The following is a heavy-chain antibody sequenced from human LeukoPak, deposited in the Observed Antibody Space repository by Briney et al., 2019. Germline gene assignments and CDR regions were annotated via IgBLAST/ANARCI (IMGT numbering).Heavy chain of an antibody. CDR2: IYTSGRT. CDR1: GGSISSYY. V-gene: IGHV4-4*07. Sequence: SETLSLTCSVSGGSISSYYWSWIRQPAGKGLEWIGRIYTSGRTDYNPSLKSRVTMSVETSKNQFSLKLTSVTAADTAVYYCATSATGDSTGYYYFHFYHWGQGTLVTVSS. D-gene: IGHD3-22*01. CDR3: ATSATGDSTGYYYFHFYH. J-gene: IGHJ1*01.